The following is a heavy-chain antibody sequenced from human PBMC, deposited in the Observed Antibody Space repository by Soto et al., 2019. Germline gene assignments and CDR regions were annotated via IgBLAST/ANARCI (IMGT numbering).Heavy chain of an antibody. V-gene: IGHV4-39*01. D-gene: IGHD3-3*01. CDR2: IYYSGST. Sequence: SETLSLTCTVSGGSISSSSYYWGWIRQPPGKGLEWIGSIYYSGSTYYNPSLKSRVTISVDTSRNQFSLKLSSVTAADTAVYYCARLEGDYDFWSGRSYYGMDVWGQGTTVTVSS. CDR3: ARLEGDYDFWSGRSYYGMDV. CDR1: GGSISSSSYY. J-gene: IGHJ6*02.